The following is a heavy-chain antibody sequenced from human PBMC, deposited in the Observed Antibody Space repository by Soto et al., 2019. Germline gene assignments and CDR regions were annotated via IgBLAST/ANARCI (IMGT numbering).Heavy chain of an antibody. CDR3: ARHPVSGSYAYYYGMDV. Sequence: QVQLVQSGAEVKKPGSSVKVSCKASGGTFSSYAISWVRQAPGQGLEWVGGIIPIFGTANYAQKFQGRVTITADESTSTAYMELSSLGSEDTAVYYCARHPVSGSYAYYYGMDVWGHGTTVTVSS. CDR1: GGTFSSYA. CDR2: IIPIFGTA. V-gene: IGHV1-69*12. D-gene: IGHD1-26*01. J-gene: IGHJ6*02.